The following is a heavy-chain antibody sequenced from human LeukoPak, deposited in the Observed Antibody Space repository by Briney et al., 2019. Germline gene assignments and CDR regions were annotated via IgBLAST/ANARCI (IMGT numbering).Heavy chain of an antibody. V-gene: IGHV1-46*01. J-gene: IGHJ4*02. CDR1: GHTFTSYY. CDR2: INPSGGST. D-gene: IGHD3-22*01. Sequence: ASVKVSCKASGHTFTSYYIHWVRQAPGQGLEWMGIINPSGGSTSYAQKFQGRVTMSRDTSTSTVYMELSSLRSEDTAVYYCARGGGGDSSGYYYSYFDYWGQGTLVTVSS. CDR3: ARGGGGDSSGYYYSYFDY.